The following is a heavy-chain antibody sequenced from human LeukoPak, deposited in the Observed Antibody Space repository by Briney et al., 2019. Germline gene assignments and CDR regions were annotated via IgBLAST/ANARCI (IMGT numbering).Heavy chain of an antibody. CDR1: GFTFSSYS. CDR2: ISSSSSYI. Sequence: GGSLRLSCAASGFTFSSYSMNWVRQAPGKGLEWVSSISSSSSYIYYADSVKGRFTISRDNAKNSLYLQMNSLRAEDTAVYYCANSGYDSSGYMGYWGQGTLVTVSS. D-gene: IGHD3-22*01. V-gene: IGHV3-21*01. CDR3: ANSGYDSSGYMGY. J-gene: IGHJ4*02.